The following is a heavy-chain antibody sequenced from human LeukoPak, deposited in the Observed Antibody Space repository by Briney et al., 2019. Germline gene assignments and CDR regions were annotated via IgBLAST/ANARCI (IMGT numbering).Heavy chain of an antibody. CDR2: ISSSGSTI. J-gene: IGHJ3*02. CDR3: ARDTYYYDSSGYFGAFDI. V-gene: IGHV3-48*03. Sequence: GGSLRPSCAASGFTCSSYEMNWVRQAPGKGLEWVSYISSSGSTIYYADSVKGRFTISRDNAKNSLYLQMNSLRAEDTAVYYCARDTYYYDSSGYFGAFDIWGQGTMVTVSS. D-gene: IGHD3-22*01. CDR1: GFTCSSYE.